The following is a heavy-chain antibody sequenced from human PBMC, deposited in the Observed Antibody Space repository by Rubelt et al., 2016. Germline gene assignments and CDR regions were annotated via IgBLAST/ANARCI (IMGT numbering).Heavy chain of an antibody. CDR2: FDPEEGEK. J-gene: IGHJ3*02. CDR3: VTGDAFDI. CDR1: GYTLTELS. V-gene: IGHV1-24*01. Sequence: QVQLVQSGAEVKKPGASAKVSCKVSGYTLTELSMHWVRQALGKGLEWMGGFDPEEGEKTNRTKFQGEVTMTEDTSTETAYMELSSPRSEDTAVYYCVTGDAFDIWGQGTMVTVSS.